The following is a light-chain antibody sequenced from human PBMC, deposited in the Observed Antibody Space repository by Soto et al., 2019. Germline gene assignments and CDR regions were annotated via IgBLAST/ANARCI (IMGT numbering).Light chain of an antibody. Sequence: DIQLTQSPSVLSASVGDRVTMTCRASQGISSYLAWYQQKPGKAPKLLIRGASTLHSGVPSRFSGSGSGTNFSLTISSLQPEDFATYYCQQASGFPRTFGQGTKGDI. V-gene: IGKV1-9*01. CDR1: QGISSY. J-gene: IGKJ1*01. CDR3: QQASGFPRT. CDR2: GAS.